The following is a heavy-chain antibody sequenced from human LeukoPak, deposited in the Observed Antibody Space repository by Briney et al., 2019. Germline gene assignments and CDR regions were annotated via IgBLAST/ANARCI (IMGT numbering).Heavy chain of an antibody. Sequence: ASVTVSCTASGYTFTGYYMHWVRQAPGQGLEWMGWINPNSGGTNYAQKFQGRVTMTRDTSITTAYMELSRLTSDDTAVYYCAKNIWFGESSDAFDIWGQGTMVTVSS. J-gene: IGHJ3*02. V-gene: IGHV1-2*02. CDR2: INPNSGGT. CDR3: AKNIWFGESSDAFDI. CDR1: GYTFTGYY. D-gene: IGHD3-10*01.